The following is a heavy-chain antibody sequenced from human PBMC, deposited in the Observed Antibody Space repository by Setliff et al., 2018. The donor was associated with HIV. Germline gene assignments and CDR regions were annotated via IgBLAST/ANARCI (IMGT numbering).Heavy chain of an antibody. CDR1: ELTFSNYA. D-gene: IGHD3-10*01. CDR3: AREVWSEDDN. Sequence: GESLKISCAASELTFSNYAMTWVRQAPGKGLEWVSSLSGSGGSTYYLDSVKGRFTISRDNAKNSLYLQMNGLRAEDAAVYYCAREVWSEDDNWGQGTLVTVSS. V-gene: IGHV3-23*01. CDR2: LSGSGGST. J-gene: IGHJ4*02.